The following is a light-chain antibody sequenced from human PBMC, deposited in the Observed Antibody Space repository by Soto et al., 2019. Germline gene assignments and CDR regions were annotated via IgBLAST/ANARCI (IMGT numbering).Light chain of an antibody. J-gene: IGLJ1*01. V-gene: IGLV2-23*01. CDR1: SSDVGGYNL. Sequence: QSALTQPASVSGSPGQSITISCTGTSSDVGGYNLVYWYQQHPGKAPKVMIYEGTKRPAGVSDRFSGSKSGNTASLTISGLLTEDEADYYCCSYAGGNTYVFGTGTKLTVL. CDR3: CSYAGGNTYV. CDR2: EGT.